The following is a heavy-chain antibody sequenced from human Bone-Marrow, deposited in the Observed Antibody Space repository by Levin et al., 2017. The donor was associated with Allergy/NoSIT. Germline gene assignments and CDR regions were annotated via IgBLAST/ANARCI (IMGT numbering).Heavy chain of an antibody. CDR2: INPNSGGT. J-gene: IGHJ3*02. CDR3: ARDPDYYDRAFDT. CDR1: GYTFTDYY. Sequence: ASVKVSCKASGYTFTDYYMNWVRQAPGQVLEWMGWINPNSGGTNYAQKFQGRVTMTRDTSISTAYMELSGLRSDDTAVYYCARDPDYYDRAFDTWGQGTMVTVSS. D-gene: IGHD3-22*01. V-gene: IGHV1-2*02.